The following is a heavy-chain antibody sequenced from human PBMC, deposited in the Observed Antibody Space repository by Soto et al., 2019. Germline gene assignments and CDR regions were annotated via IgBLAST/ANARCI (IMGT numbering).Heavy chain of an antibody. CDR1: GGSISSSSYY. CDR3: ARHYPKTAVMVAATSNSCVNAFDL. CDR2: IYYSGST. J-gene: IGHJ3*01. Sequence: PSETLSLTCTVSGGSISSSSYYWGWIRQPPGKGLEWIGSIYYSGSTYYNPSLKSRVTITIDTSKNQFSLKLSSVTAADTAVYYCARHYPKTAVMVAATSNSCVNAFDLWGQGRMVTVSS. D-gene: IGHD2-15*01. V-gene: IGHV4-39*01.